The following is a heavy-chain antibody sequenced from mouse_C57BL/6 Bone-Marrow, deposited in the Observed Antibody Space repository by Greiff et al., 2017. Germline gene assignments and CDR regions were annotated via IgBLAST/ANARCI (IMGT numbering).Heavy chain of an antibody. Sequence: VQLKQSGPELVKPGDSVKISCKASGYSFTGYFMNWVMQSHGKSLEWIGRINPYNGDTFYNQKFKGKATLTVDKSSSTAHMELRSLTSEDSAVYYCAREGDGLTWFAYWGQGTLVTVSA. V-gene: IGHV1-20*01. CDR2: INPYNGDT. D-gene: IGHD2-3*01. CDR3: AREGDGLTWFAY. CDR1: GYSFTGYF. J-gene: IGHJ3*01.